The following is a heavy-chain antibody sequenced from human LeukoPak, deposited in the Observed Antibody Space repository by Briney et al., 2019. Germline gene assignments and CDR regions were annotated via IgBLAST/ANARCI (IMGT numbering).Heavy chain of an antibody. J-gene: IGHJ4*02. Sequence: PGGSLRLSCAASGFTFNNYWMSWVRQAPGKGLEWVSSISSSSSYIYYADSVKGRFTISRDNAKNSLYLQMNSLRAEDTAVYYCAREGHGLLWFGELIDYWGQGTLVTVSS. CDR1: GFTFNNYW. CDR2: ISSSSSYI. D-gene: IGHD3-10*01. V-gene: IGHV3-21*01. CDR3: AREGHGLLWFGELIDY.